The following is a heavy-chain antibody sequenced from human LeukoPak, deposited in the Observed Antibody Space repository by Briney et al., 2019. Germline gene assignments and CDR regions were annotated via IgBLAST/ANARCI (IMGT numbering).Heavy chain of an antibody. D-gene: IGHD4-17*01. CDR3: ARRRNYGVRYNWFDP. V-gene: IGHV4-39*01. J-gene: IGHJ5*02. Sequence: PSETLSLTCTVSGGSISSSSYYWGWIRQPPGKGLEWIVSIYYSGSTYYNPSLKSRVTISVDTSKNQFSLKLSSVTAADTAVYYCARRRNYGVRYNWFDPWGQGTLVTVSS. CDR2: IYYSGST. CDR1: GGSISSSSYY.